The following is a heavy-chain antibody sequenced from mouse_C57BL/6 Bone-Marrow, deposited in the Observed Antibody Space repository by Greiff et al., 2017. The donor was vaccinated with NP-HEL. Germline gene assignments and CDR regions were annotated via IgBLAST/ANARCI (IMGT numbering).Heavy chain of an antibody. V-gene: IGHV1-4*01. CDR2: INPSSGYT. J-gene: IGHJ4*01. CDR1: GYTFTSYT. Sequence: QVHVKQSGAELARPGASVKMSCKASGYTFTSYTMHWVKQRPGQGLEWIGYINPSSGYTKYNQKFKDKATLTADKSSSTAYMQLSSLTAEDSAVYYCARRERSVYAMDYWGQGTSVTVSS. CDR3: ARRERSVYAMDY.